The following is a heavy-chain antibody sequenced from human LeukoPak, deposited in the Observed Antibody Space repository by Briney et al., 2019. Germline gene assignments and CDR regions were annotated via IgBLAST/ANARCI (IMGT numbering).Heavy chain of an antibody. Sequence: GGSLRLSCAASGFTISSYTMSWVRQAPGKGLEWVSFISSSSSYIYYVDSVKGRFIISRDNAKNSPYLQMNSLRAEDTAVYYCARGNDYYDTSGYYYWGQGTLVTVSS. CDR1: GFTISSYT. J-gene: IGHJ4*02. D-gene: IGHD3-22*01. CDR2: ISSSSSYI. V-gene: IGHV3-21*01. CDR3: ARGNDYYDTSGYYY.